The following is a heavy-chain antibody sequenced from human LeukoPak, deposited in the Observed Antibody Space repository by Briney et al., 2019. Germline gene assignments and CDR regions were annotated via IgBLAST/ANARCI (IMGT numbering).Heavy chain of an antibody. V-gene: IGHV4-34*01. D-gene: IGHD2-2*01. CDR3: ASACSTSCYGY. J-gene: IGHJ4*02. CDR1: GGSFSGYY. CDR2: INHSGST. Sequence: SETLSLTCAVYGGSFSGYYWSWIRQPPGKGLEWIGEINHSGSTNYNPSLKSRVTISVDTSKNQFSLKLSSVTAADTAVYYCASACSTSCYGYWGQGTLVTVSS.